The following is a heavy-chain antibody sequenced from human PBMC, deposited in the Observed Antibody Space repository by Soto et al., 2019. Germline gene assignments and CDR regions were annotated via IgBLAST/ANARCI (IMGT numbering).Heavy chain of an antibody. J-gene: IGHJ4*02. Sequence: GGSLRLSCAASGFTFSSYSMNWVRQAPGKGLEWVSSISSSSSYIYYADSVKGRFTISRDNAKNSLYLQMNSLRAEDTAVYYCARVSSIAAAGTNWGQGTLVTLSS. CDR1: GFTFSSYS. CDR3: ARVSSIAAAGTN. CDR2: ISSSSSYI. V-gene: IGHV3-21*01. D-gene: IGHD6-13*01.